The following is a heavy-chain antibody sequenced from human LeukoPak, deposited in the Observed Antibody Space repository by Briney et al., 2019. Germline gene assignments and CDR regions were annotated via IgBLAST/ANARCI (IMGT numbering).Heavy chain of an antibody. V-gene: IGHV3-23*01. Sequence: GGSLRLSCAASGFTFSSYAMSWVRQAPGKGLESVSAISGSGGSTYYADSVKGRFTISRDNSKYTLYLQMNSLRAEDTAVYCCANGGVAGYFDYWGQGTLVTVSS. CDR1: GFTFSSYA. D-gene: IGHD6-19*01. CDR2: ISGSGGST. CDR3: ANGGVAGYFDY. J-gene: IGHJ4*02.